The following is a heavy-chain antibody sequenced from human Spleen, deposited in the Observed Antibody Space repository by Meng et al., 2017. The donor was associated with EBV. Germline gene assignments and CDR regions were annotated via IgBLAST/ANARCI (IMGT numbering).Heavy chain of an antibody. Sequence: QGQLQQWAAGRLKPSETLSLTCAVYGGSFSDYYWSWIRQPPGKGLEWIGEINHVGSTNSNPSLKSRVIMSVDTSKNQFSLRLSSVTAADAAVYYCARTLRERLFDWFWSQGTLVTVSS. CDR3: ARTLRERLFDWF. D-gene: IGHD3-9*01. J-gene: IGHJ4*02. V-gene: IGHV4-34*01. CDR1: GGSFSDYY. CDR2: INHVGST.